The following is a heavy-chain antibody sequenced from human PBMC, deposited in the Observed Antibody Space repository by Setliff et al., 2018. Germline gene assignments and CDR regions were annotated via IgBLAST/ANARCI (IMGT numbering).Heavy chain of an antibody. CDR2: IYYSGST. D-gene: IGHD5-12*01. CDR3: ARGYSGYDYLKPFDY. J-gene: IGHJ4*02. V-gene: IGHV4-39*01. CDR1: GGSISSSSYY. Sequence: SATLSLPCTVSGGSISSSSYYWGWIRQPPGKGLEWIGSIYYSGSTYYNPSLKSRVTISVDTSKNQFSLKLSSVTAADTAVYYCARGYSGYDYLKPFDYWGQGTLVTVSS.